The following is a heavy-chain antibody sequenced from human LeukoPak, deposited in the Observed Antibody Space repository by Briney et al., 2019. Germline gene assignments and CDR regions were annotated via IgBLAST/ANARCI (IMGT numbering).Heavy chain of an antibody. Sequence: GGSLRLSCAASGFTFSSYAMHWVRQAPGKGLEWVAVISYDGSNKYYADSVKGRFTISRDNSKNTLYLQMNSLRAEDTAVYYCARDRRPTYYYGSGSNYFDYWGQGTLVTASS. CDR1: GFTFSSYA. D-gene: IGHD3-10*01. CDR3: ARDRRPTYYYGSGSNYFDY. V-gene: IGHV3-30-3*01. J-gene: IGHJ4*02. CDR2: ISYDGSNK.